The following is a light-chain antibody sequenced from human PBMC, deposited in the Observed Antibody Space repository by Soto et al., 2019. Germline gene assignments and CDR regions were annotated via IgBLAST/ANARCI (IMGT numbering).Light chain of an antibody. CDR1: SSNIGRNY. CDR3: AAWDDSLSGLYV. CDR2: RND. Sequence: QSALTQPPSASGTPGQRVTISCSGSSSNIGRNYVYWYQQLPGTAPKLPIYRNDQRPSGVPDRLSGSKSGTSASLAISGLRSEDEADYYCAAWDDSLSGLYVFGTGTKVTVL. J-gene: IGLJ1*01. V-gene: IGLV1-47*01.